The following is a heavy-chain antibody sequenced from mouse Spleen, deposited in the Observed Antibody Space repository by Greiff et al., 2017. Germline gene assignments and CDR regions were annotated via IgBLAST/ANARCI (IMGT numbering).Heavy chain of an antibody. CDR1: GFTFSDYG. Sequence: EVQLQESGGGLVKPGGSLKLSCAASGFTFSDYGMHWVRQAPEKGLEWVACISSGSSTIYYADTVKGRFTISRDNAKNTLFLQMTSLRSEDTAMYYCARGVKYFDYWGQGTTLTVSS. J-gene: IGHJ2*01. D-gene: IGHD2-1*01. CDR2: ISSGSSTI. CDR3: ARGVKYFDY. V-gene: IGHV5-17*01.